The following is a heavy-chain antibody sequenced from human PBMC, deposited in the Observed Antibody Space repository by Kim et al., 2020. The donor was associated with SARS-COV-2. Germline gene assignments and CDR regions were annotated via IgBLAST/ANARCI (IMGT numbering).Heavy chain of an antibody. V-gene: IGHV3-48*04. CDR1: GFTFSSYS. Sequence: GGSLRLSCAASGFTFSSYSMNWVRQAPGKGLEWVSYISSSSSTIYYADSVKGRFTISRDNAKNSLYLQMNSLRAEDTAVYYCAVKWLQDGFDYWGQGTLVTVSS. CDR3: AVKWLQDGFDY. J-gene: IGHJ4*02. D-gene: IGHD5-12*01. CDR2: ISSSSSTI.